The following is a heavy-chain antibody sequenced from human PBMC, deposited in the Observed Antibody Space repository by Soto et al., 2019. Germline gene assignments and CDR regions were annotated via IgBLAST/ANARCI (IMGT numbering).Heavy chain of an antibody. CDR1: GFTFSDYY. Sequence: PGGSLRLSCAASGFTFSDYYMNWIRQAPGKGLEWISYISSSGNTVLYADSVKGRFTISRDNAKNSLYLQMNSLRAEDTAVYYCARDYPQAFDIWGQGTMVTVSS. V-gene: IGHV3-11*04. CDR3: ARDYPQAFDI. CDR2: ISSSGNTV. J-gene: IGHJ3*02.